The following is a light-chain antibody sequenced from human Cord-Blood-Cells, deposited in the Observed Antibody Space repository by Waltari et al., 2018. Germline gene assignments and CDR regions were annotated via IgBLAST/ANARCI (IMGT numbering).Light chain of an antibody. Sequence: QSALTHPASVSGSPGQSITLPCPGTSTDVGGYHYLSWYQQHPGKAPKLMIYDVSNRPSGVSNRFSGSKSGNTASLTISGLQAEDEADYYCSSYTSSSTVFGGGTKLTVL. CDR1: STDVGGYHY. CDR3: SSYTSSSTV. J-gene: IGLJ2*01. CDR2: DVS. V-gene: IGLV2-14*01.